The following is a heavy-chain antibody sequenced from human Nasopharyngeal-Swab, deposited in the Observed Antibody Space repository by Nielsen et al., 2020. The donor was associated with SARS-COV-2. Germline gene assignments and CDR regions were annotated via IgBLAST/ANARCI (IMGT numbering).Heavy chain of an antibody. J-gene: IGHJ5*02. D-gene: IGHD3-9*01. CDR3: ARGVMGVERYHNIMTGYFFDP. CDR2: LFFCGHT. Sequence: WIRQPPGKGLEWLRYLFFCGHTYYNPSLKSRVTMSVDTSNMQFSLKLESVTAADTAVYYCARGVMGVERYHNIMTGYFFDPWGQGTLVTVSS. V-gene: IGHV4-30-4*01.